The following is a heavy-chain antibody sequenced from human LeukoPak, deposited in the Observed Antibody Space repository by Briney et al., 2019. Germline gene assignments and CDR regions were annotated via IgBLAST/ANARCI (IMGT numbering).Heavy chain of an antibody. D-gene: IGHD3-10*01. V-gene: IGHV1-46*01. Sequence: ASVKVSCKASGYTFTSSYIHWVRQAPGQGLEWMGIINPSGGTTIYAQKFQGRVTMTRDTSTSTVYMELSSLRSEDTAVYYCARRADGSGSYPYYYYYMDVWGKGTTVTVSS. J-gene: IGHJ6*03. CDR3: ARRADGSGSYPYYYYYMDV. CDR2: INPSGGTT. CDR1: GYTFTSSY.